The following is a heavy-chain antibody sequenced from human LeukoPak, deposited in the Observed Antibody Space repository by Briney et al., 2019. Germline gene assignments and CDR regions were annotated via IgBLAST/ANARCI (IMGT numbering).Heavy chain of an antibody. V-gene: IGHV3-7*01. CDR2: IKTDGSAK. D-gene: IGHD3-22*01. CDR1: GFRISDYW. Sequence: PGGSLRLSCAASGFRISDYWVTWVRQAPGKGLECVANIKTDGSAKYYPDSVKGRFTVSSDTTKNSLYLQMTNTRVEDTAKYYCTKDLNHDSRVRGEGTLVTVSS. CDR3: TKDLNHDSRV. J-gene: IGHJ4*02.